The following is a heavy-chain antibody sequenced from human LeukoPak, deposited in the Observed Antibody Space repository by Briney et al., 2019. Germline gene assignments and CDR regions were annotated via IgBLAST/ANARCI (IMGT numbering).Heavy chain of an antibody. J-gene: IGHJ4*02. CDR1: GFTFSSYA. V-gene: IGHV3-30*04. CDR3: ARGRLSSGWAYSDY. D-gene: IGHD6-19*01. CDR2: ISYDGSNK. Sequence: PGRSLRLSCAASGFTFSSYAMHWVRQAPGKGLEWVAVISYDGSNKYYADSVKGRFTISRDNSNNTLYLQMNSLRAEDTAVYYCARGRLSSGWAYSDYWGQGTLVTVSS.